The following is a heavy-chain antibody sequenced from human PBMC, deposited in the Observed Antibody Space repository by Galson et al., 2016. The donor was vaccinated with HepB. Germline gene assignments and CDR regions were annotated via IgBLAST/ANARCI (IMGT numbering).Heavy chain of an antibody. Sequence: SVKVSCKASGFSFTSYTMHWVRQAPGQRLEWMGCVNAGNGNTRYLHKFQGRVTITRDTSANTAYMELRSLTSEDTAVYYCARPRLDYGDYYFDHWGQGTLVTVSS. D-gene: IGHD4-17*01. CDR2: VNAGNGNT. V-gene: IGHV1-3*01. J-gene: IGHJ4*02. CDR1: GFSFTSYT. CDR3: ARPRLDYGDYYFDH.